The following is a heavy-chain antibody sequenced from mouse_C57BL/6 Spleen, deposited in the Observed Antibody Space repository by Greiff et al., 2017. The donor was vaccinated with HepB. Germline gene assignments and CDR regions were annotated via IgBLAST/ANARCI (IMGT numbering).Heavy chain of an antibody. D-gene: IGHD2-1*01. J-gene: IGHJ3*01. CDR1: GFTFSNYW. Sequence: EVKLMESGGGLVQPGGSMKLSCVASGFTFSNYWMNWVRQSPEKGLEWVAQIRLKSDNYATHYAASVKGRFTISRDDSKSSVYLQMNNLRAEDTGIYYCTEGIYPFAYWGQGTLVTVSA. CDR2: IRLKSDNYAT. V-gene: IGHV6-3*01. CDR3: TEGIYPFAY.